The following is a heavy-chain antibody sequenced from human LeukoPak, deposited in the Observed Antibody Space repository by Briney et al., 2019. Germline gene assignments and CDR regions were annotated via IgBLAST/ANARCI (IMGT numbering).Heavy chain of an antibody. CDR1: GFTFSSYW. CDR3: ARALLWFGELPPDC. D-gene: IGHD3-10*01. CDR2: INSDGSST. J-gene: IGHJ4*02. Sequence: GGTLRLSCAASGFTFSSYWMHWVRPAPGKGLGWVSSINSDGSSTSYADSVKGRFTISRDNAKNTLYLQMNSLRAEDTAVYYCARALLWFGELPPDCWGQGTLVTVSS. V-gene: IGHV3-74*01.